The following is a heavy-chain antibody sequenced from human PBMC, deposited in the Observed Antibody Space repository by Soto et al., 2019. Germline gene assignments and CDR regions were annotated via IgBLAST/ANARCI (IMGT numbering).Heavy chain of an antibody. CDR2: INYSGTT. CDR1: GGSFSSDSFI. V-gene: IGHV4-31*03. D-gene: IGHD1-26*01. CDR3: ARYHKWDGMDV. J-gene: IGHJ6*02. Sequence: QVQLQESGPGLVKPSQTLSLTCSVSGGSFSSDSFIWSWVRQFPGKGLEWIGYINYSGTTYYNPSLRSRITMSVDTSKNQFSLNLSSVTAADTAGYYCARYHKWDGMDVWGQGTTVTVSS.